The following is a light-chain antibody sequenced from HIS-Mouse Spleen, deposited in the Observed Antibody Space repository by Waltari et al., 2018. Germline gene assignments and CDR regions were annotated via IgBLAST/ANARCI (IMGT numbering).Light chain of an antibody. CDR2: DAS. V-gene: IGKV3-11*01. Sequence: EIVLTQSPATLSLSPGERATLSCRASQSVSSYLAWYQQKPGQAPRLLIYDASNRATGVPARFICSGSGTDFTLTISSLEPEDFAVYYCQQRSNWPLTFGGGTMVEIK. J-gene: IGKJ4*01. CDR3: QQRSNWPLT. CDR1: QSVSSY.